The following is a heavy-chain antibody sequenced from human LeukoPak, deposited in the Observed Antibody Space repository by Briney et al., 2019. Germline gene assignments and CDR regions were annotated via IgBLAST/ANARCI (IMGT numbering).Heavy chain of an antibody. CDR1: GFTFSSYA. J-gene: IGHJ5*02. CDR3: ARDLTGTTFDP. Sequence: AGGSLRLSCAASGFTFSSYAMSWVRQTPGKGLEWVSAVSGSGGNTNYADSVKGRFTISRDNAKNSLYLQMNSLRAEDTAVYYCARDLTGTTFDPWGQGTLVTVSS. CDR2: VSGSGGNT. D-gene: IGHD1-20*01. V-gene: IGHV3-23*01.